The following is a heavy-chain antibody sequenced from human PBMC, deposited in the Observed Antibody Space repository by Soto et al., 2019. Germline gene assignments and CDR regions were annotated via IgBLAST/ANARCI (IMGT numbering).Heavy chain of an antibody. V-gene: IGHV1-69*01. Sequence: QVQLVQSGAEVKKPGSSVKVSCKASGGTFSSYAISWVRQAPGQGLEWMGGIIPIFGTANYAQKFQGRVTLTADESTSTAYMELGSLRSEDTAVYSCARGLTRPYCSGGSCYSNWFDPWCQGTLVTVSS. CDR1: GGTFSSYA. CDR3: ARGLTRPYCSGGSCYSNWFDP. J-gene: IGHJ5*02. D-gene: IGHD2-15*01. CDR2: IIPIFGTA.